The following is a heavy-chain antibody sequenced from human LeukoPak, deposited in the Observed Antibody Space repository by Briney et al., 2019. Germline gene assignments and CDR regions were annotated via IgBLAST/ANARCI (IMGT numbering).Heavy chain of an antibody. V-gene: IGHV1-58*02. D-gene: IGHD3-10*01. J-gene: IGHJ4*02. CDR2: IVVGSGNT. CDR3: AAASIWFGELGLNY. CDR1: GFAFTSSA. Sequence: SVKVSCKASGFAFTSSAMQWVRQARGQRLEWIGWIVVGSGNTNYAQKFQERVTITRDMSTSTAYMELSSLRSEDTAVYYCAAASIWFGELGLNYWGQGTLVTVSS.